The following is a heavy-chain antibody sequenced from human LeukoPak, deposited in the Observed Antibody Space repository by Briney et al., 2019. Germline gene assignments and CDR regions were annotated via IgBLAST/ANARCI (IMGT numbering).Heavy chain of an antibody. Sequence: PSETLSLTCTVSGGSISTYYWSWIRQPAGKGLEWIGRIYTSGGTNYNPFLKSRVTMSIDTSKNQFSLKLSSVTAADTAVYYCARGAGVSWYLYYFDSWGQGALVTVSS. J-gene: IGHJ4*02. V-gene: IGHV4-4*07. CDR3: ARGAGVSWYLYYFDS. D-gene: IGHD6-13*01. CDR1: GGSISTYY. CDR2: IYTSGGT.